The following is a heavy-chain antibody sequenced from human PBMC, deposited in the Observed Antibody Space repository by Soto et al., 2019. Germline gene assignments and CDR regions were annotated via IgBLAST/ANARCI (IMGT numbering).Heavy chain of an antibody. CDR2: ISAYNGNT. CDR3: ARDLLRRQVCSTSCPYGY. CDR1: GYTFTSYG. V-gene: IGHV1-18*01. J-gene: IGHJ4*02. D-gene: IGHD2-2*01. Sequence: GASVKVSCKASGYTFTSYGISWVRQAPGQGLEWMGWISAYNGNTNYAQKLQGRVTMTTDTSTSTAYMELRSLRSDDTAVYYCARDLLRRQVCSTSCPYGYWGQGTLVTVSS.